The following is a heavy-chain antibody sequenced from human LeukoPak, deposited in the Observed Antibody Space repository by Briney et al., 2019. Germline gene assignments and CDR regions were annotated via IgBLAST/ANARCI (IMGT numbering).Heavy chain of an antibody. D-gene: IGHD6-13*01. J-gene: IGHJ4*02. CDR3: ARGTAAGNLPDY. V-gene: IGHV3-30*02. CDR2: MRYDVSNN. Sequence: PGGSLRLSCAASGFTFSSYAMHWVRQAPGKGLEWVAFMRYDVSNNYYADSVKGRFTISRDISKNTLYLQMNSLRAEDTAVYYCARGTAAGNLPDYWGQGTLVTVSS. CDR1: GFTFSSYA.